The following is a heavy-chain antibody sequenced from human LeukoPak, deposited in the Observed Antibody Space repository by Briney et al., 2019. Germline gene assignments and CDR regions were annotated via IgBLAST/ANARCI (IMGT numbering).Heavy chain of an antibody. J-gene: IGHJ5*02. V-gene: IGHV1-2*06. Sequence: ASVKVSCKASGYTFTAYYIHWVRQAPGQGPEWLGRINPSSGDANYAQKFRGRVALTRDTSTTTAYATLATLTSDDTAVYYCVRDGEGVAISVNYWFDPWGQGTLVTVSS. CDR3: VRDGEGVAISVNYWFDP. D-gene: IGHD3-10*01. CDR2: INPSSGDA. CDR1: GYTFTAYY.